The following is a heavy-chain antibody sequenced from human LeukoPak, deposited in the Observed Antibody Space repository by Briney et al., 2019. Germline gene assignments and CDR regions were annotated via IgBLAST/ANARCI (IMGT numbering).Heavy chain of an antibody. V-gene: IGHV4-34*01. J-gene: IGHJ3*02. D-gene: IGHD3-3*01. CDR1: GFTFSSYS. CDR3: ARAHRGVVIIRGSAFDI. Sequence: PGGSLRLSCAASGFTFSSYSMNWIRQPPGKGLEWIGEINHSGSTNYNPSLKSRVTISVDTSKNQFSLKLSSVTAADTAVYYCARAHRGVVIIRGSAFDIWGQGTMVTASS. CDR2: INHSGST.